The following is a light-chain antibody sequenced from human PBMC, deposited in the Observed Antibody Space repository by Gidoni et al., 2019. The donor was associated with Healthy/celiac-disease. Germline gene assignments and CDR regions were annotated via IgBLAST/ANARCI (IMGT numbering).Light chain of an antibody. Sequence: EIVMTQSPPTLSVSPGERATLSCRASQSVSSNLAWYQQKPGQAPRLLIYGAYTRATGIPARFSGSGSGTEFTLTISSLQSEDFAVYYCQQYNNWPYTFXQXTKLEIK. CDR2: GAY. CDR1: QSVSSN. V-gene: IGKV3-15*01. J-gene: IGKJ2*01. CDR3: QQYNNWPYT.